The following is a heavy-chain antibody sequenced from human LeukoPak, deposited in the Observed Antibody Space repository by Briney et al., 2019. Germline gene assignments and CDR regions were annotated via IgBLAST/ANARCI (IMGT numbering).Heavy chain of an antibody. Sequence: ASVKVSCKASGYTFTSHYMHWVRQAPGQGLEWMGIINPSGGSTSYAQKFQGRVTMTRDTSTSTVYMELSSLRSEDTAVYYCARAVLEWSRYSRYYFDYWGQGTLVTVSS. CDR1: GYTFTSHY. D-gene: IGHD3-3*01. CDR2: INPSGGST. CDR3: ARAVLEWSRYSRYYFDY. J-gene: IGHJ4*02. V-gene: IGHV1-46*03.